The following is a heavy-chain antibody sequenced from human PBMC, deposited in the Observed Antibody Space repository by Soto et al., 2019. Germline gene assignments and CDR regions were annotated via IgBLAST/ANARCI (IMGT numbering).Heavy chain of an antibody. CDR3: ARGRREGYNWIAFDI. V-gene: IGHV1-69*13. CDR2: IIPIFGTA. J-gene: IGHJ3*02. Sequence: SVKVSCKASGGTFSSYAISWVRQAPGQGLEWLGGIIPIFGTANYAQKFQGRVTITADESTSTAYMELRSLRSEDTAVYYCARGRREGYNWIAFDIWGQGTMVTVSS. CDR1: GGTFSSYA. D-gene: IGHD1-1*01.